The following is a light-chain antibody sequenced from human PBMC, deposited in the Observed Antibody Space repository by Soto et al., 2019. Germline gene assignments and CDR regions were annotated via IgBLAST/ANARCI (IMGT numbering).Light chain of an antibody. CDR3: QQYNNWPERT. J-gene: IGKJ1*01. CDR1: QSLTSSY. CDR2: AAS. V-gene: IGKV3D-15*01. Sequence: ESVLTQSPGILSLSPGERATLSCRASQSLTSSYLAWYQQKPGQAPRLLIYAASRRATGIPDRFSGSGSGTEFTLTISSLQSEDFAVYYCQQYNNWPERTFGQGTKVDIK.